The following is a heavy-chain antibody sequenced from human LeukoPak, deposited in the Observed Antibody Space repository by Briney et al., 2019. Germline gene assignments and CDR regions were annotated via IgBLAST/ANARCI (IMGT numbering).Heavy chain of an antibody. CDR2: IYYSGST. CDR3: ARVAVAVDY. J-gene: IGHJ4*02. V-gene: IGHV4-59*01. CDR1: GGSISSYY. D-gene: IGHD6-19*01. Sequence: SETLSLTCTVSGGSISSYYWSWLRQPPGKGLEWIGYIYYSGSTNYNPSLKSRVTISVDTSKNQFSLKLSSVTAADTAVYYCARVAVAVDYGGQGTLVTVSS.